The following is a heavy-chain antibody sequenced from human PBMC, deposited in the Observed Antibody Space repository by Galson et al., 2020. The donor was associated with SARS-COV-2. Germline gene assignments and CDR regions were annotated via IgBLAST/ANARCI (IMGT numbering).Heavy chain of an antibody. V-gene: IGHV5-10-1*01. CDR2: IDPSDSYT. CDR1: GYSFTSYW. J-gene: IGHJ6*02. Sequence: GESLKISCKGSGYSFTSYWISWVRQMPGKGLEWMGRIDPSDSYTNYSPSFQGHVTISADKSISTAYLQWSSLKASDTAMYYCASTTPYCSGGSCYSPTFGYYYGMDVWGQGTTVTVSS. CDR3: ASTTPYCSGGSCYSPTFGYYYGMDV. D-gene: IGHD2-15*01.